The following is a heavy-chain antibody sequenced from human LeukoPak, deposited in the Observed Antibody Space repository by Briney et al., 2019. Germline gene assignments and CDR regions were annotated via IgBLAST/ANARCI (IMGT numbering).Heavy chain of an antibody. CDR3: AREGGFYRPLDY. J-gene: IGHJ4*02. V-gene: IGHV4-39*06. CDR2: VHLDGRT. D-gene: IGHD6-25*01. Sequence: PSETLSLTCTVSGGSISSSSYYWGWIRQPPGKGLEWIGEVHLDGRTNFNPSLKSRLTMSVDLSENHVPLKLTSVTAADTAVYYCAREGGFYRPLDYSGQGTLVTVSS. CDR1: GGSISSSSYY.